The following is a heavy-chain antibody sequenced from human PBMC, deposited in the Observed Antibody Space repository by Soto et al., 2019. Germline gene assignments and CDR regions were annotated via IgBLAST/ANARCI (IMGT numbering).Heavy chain of an antibody. CDR2: ITRGGSTI. J-gene: IGHJ4*02. CDR3: ASVWSGYSGAHF. CDR1: VFTFSSYA. V-gene: IGHV3-48*03. D-gene: IGHD3-3*01. Sequence: SLRLSCAASVFTFSSYAMIWVRQAPGEGLECLSYITRGGSTIHYADSVKGRFTISRDNAKNSLYLQMNSLRAEDSAVYYCASVWSGYSGAHFWGQGTLVTVSS.